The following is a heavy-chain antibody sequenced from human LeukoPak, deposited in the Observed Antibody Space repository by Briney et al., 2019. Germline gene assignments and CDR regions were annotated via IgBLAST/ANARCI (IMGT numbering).Heavy chain of an antibody. CDR2: INPYSGAT. CDR3: ATASISHTRDP. Sequence: GAAVKVSCQTSGYTLTDFYLNWVRQAPGQGLEWMGWINPYSGATISAERFQGRMTMTWDASIGTAYMQLTRLRSDDTAVYYCATASISHTRDPWGQATLDTVSS. V-gene: IGHV1-2*02. D-gene: IGHD1-14*01. J-gene: IGHJ5*02. CDR1: GYTLTDFY.